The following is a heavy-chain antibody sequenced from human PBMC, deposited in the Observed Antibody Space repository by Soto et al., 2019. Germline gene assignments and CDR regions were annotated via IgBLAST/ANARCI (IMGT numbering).Heavy chain of an antibody. Sequence: QLVESGGGLVQPGRSLRLSCVASGFRFDEYAIHWVRQAPGKGLEWVSGISWDSGSINYAGSVRGRFTVSRDNAKNSLYLHMTSLRSEDTAFYDCAKIVTRQSLVQVFDQWGQGAMVSVSS. CDR3: AKIVTRQSLVQVFDQ. V-gene: IGHV3-9*01. CDR2: ISWDSGSI. CDR1: GFRFDEYA. J-gene: IGHJ4*02. D-gene: IGHD2-21*01.